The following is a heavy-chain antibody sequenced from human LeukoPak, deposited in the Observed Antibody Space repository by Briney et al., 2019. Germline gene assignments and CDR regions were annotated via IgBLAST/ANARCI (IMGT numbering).Heavy chain of an antibody. Sequence: GGSLRLSCAASGFTLSSYWRSWVRQAPGKGLEWVANIKQDGSEKDYVDSVKGRFTISRDNAKNSLYLQMNSLRAEDTAVYYCAGYSRSSGWFDPWGQGTLVTVSS. CDR2: IKQDGSEK. D-gene: IGHD6-6*01. J-gene: IGHJ5*02. CDR3: AGYSRSSGWFDP. V-gene: IGHV3-7*01. CDR1: GFTLSSYW.